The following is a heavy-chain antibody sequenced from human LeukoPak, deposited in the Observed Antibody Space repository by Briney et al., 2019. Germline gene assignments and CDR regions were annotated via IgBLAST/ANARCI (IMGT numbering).Heavy chain of an antibody. D-gene: IGHD1-14*01. CDR2: IWYDGSNK. J-gene: IGHJ4*02. Sequence: GGSLRLSCAASGFTFSTYGMHWVRQAPGKGLEWVSVIWYDGSNKYYADSVKGRFTISRDNFKNTLYLQMNSLRAEDTAVYYCARDFNHHFDYWGQGTLVTVSS. CDR3: ARDFNHHFDY. V-gene: IGHV3-33*01. CDR1: GFTFSTYG.